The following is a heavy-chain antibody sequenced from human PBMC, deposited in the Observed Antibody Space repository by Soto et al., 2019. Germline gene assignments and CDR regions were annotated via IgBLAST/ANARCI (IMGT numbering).Heavy chain of an antibody. J-gene: IGHJ1*01. CDR3: AKRGGRGAAHKAEYFQH. CDR2: ISGSGGIT. Sequence: EVQLLESGGGLVQPGGSLRLSCAASGFTFSSYAMSWVRQAPGKGLEWVSGISGSGGITECADSVKGRFTISRDNSKNTQYLQMNRMRAEDTAVYYCAKRGGRGAAHKAEYFQHWGQGTLVTVFS. D-gene: IGHD3-16*01. CDR1: GFTFSSYA. V-gene: IGHV3-23*01.